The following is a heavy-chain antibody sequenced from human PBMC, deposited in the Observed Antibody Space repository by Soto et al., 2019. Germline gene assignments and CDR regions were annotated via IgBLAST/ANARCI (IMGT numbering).Heavy chain of an antibody. V-gene: IGHV3-9*01. CDR2: ISWNSGSI. D-gene: IGHD3-3*01. CDR3: TIPREDFWSGLNWFDP. CDR1: GFTFDDYA. J-gene: IGHJ5*02. Sequence: GGSLRLSCAASGFTFDDYAMHWVRQAPGKGLEWVSGISWNSGSIGYADSVKGRFTISRDNAKNSLYLQMNSLKTEDTAVYYCTIPREDFWSGLNWFDPWGQGTLVTVSS.